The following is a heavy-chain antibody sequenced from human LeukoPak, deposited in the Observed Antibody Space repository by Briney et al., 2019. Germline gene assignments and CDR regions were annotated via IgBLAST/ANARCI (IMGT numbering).Heavy chain of an antibody. V-gene: IGHV1-18*01. CDR2: ISAYNGNT. D-gene: IGHD3-22*01. CDR1: GYTFTSYG. Sequence: ASVKVSCKASGYTFTSYGISWVRQAPGQGLEWMGWISAYNGNTNYAQKLQGRVTMTTDTSTSTAYMELSSLRSEDTAMYYCARAGKHYDSPFDPWGQGTLVTVSS. J-gene: IGHJ5*02. CDR3: ARAGKHYDSPFDP.